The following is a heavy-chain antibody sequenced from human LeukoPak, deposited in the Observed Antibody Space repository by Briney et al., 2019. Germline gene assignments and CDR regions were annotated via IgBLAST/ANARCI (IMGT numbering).Heavy chain of an antibody. V-gene: IGHV1-18*01. CDR3: ARKAVADPMVYYFDY. D-gene: IGHD6-19*01. CDR2: ISAHNGNT. CDR1: GYTFTSYG. Sequence: ASVKVSCKASGYTFTSYGISWVRQAPGQGLEWMGWISAHNGNTNYAQKLQGRVTMTTDTSTSTAYMELRSLRSDDTAVYYCARKAVADPMVYYFDYWGQGTLVTVSS. J-gene: IGHJ4*02.